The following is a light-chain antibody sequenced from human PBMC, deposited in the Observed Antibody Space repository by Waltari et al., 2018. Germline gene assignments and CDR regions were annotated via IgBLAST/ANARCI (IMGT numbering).Light chain of an antibody. CDR2: GAS. J-gene: IGKJ1*01. V-gene: IGKV3-20*01. CDR1: QSVSRA. CDR3: QHYLRLPVT. Sequence: EIVLTQSPGTLSLSLGERATASCRASQSVSRALAWYRQKPGQAPRLLIYGASTRATGIPDRFSGSGSGTDFSLTISRLEPDDFAVYYCQHYLRLPVTFGQGTTVEI.